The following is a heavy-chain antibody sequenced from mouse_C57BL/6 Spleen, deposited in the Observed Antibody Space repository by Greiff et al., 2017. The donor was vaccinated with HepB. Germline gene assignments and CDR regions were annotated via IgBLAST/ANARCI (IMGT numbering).Heavy chain of an antibody. D-gene: IGHD3-1*01. Sequence: QVQLKESGPGLVAPSQSLSITCTVSGFSLTSYGVHWVRQPPGKGLEWLVVIWSDGSTTYNSALQSRLSISKDNSKSQVFLKMNSLQTDDTAMYYCARHRGVSYAIDYCGQGTSVTVSS. CDR1: GFSLTSYG. J-gene: IGHJ4*01. CDR3: ARHRGVSYAIDY. V-gene: IGHV2-6-1*01. CDR2: IWSDGST.